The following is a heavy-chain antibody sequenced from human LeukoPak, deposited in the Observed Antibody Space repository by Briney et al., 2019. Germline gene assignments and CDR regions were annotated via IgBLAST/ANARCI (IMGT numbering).Heavy chain of an antibody. CDR2: IYGGGNT. V-gene: IGHV3-66*01. CDR3: ARDRHDDYYDAFDI. Sequence: GGSLRLSCAASGFTVSSNYMSWVRQAPGKGLEWVSLIYGGGNTYYADSVKGRFTISRDNSKNTLYLQMNSLRAEDTAVYYCARDRHDDYYDAFDIWGQGTMVTVSS. CDR1: GFTVSSNY. J-gene: IGHJ3*02. D-gene: IGHD4-11*01.